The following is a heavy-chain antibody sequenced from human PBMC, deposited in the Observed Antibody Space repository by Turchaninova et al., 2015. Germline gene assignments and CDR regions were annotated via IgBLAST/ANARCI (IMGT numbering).Heavy chain of an antibody. CDR3: ARESLYCSSGSCYSGYYYFGMDV. Sequence: QVLLVQSGAEVKKPGASVKVSCKASGYTFTDYYMHWVRQAPGQGLEWMGRINPNSGGTNYAQNFQGRVIMTRDTSISTAYMDLTNSDDTAVYYCARESLYCSSGSCYSGYYYFGMDVWGQGTTVTVSS. V-gene: IGHV1-2*06. J-gene: IGHJ6*02. CDR1: GYTFTDYY. D-gene: IGHD2-15*01. CDR2: INPNSGGT.